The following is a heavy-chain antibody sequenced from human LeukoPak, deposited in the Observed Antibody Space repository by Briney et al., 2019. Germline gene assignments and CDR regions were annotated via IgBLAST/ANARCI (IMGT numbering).Heavy chain of an antibody. CDR2: IYYTGTT. J-gene: IGHJ6*03. Sequence: PSETLSLTCNVSGGSISIYYLTWIRQIPGKGLEWIGYIYYTGTTNYNPLFESRATISVDTSKNQFSLKLTSVTAADTAVYYCAREGIQYQKLYYYYYMDVWGKGTTVTISS. CDR3: AREGIQYQKLYYYYYMDV. V-gene: IGHV4-59*13. D-gene: IGHD2-2*01. CDR1: GGSISIYY.